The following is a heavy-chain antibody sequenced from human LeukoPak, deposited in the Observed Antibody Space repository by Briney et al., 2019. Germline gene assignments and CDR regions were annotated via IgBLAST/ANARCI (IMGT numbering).Heavy chain of an antibody. Sequence: SVKVSCKASGGTFSSYAISWVRQAPGQGLEWMGGIIPIFGTANYAQKFQGRVTITADESTSTAYMELSSLRAEDTAVYYCARDWAPTRGFDYWGQGTLVTVSS. J-gene: IGHJ4*02. CDR2: IIPIFGTA. V-gene: IGHV1-69*13. CDR3: ARDWAPTRGFDY. D-gene: IGHD5-12*01. CDR1: GGTFSSYA.